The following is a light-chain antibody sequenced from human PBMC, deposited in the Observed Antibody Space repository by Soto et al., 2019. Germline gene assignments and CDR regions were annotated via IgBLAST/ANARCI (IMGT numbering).Light chain of an antibody. Sequence: EIVMTQSPATLSVSPVERATLSCMASQSVNIYLAWYQQKPGQAPRLLIFGASYRATGIPARFSGSGSGTEFNLTISSLQSEDFAVYYCQQYNNWPRTFGQGTKVDIK. V-gene: IGKV3D-15*01. CDR1: QSVNIY. CDR3: QQYNNWPRT. J-gene: IGKJ1*01. CDR2: GAS.